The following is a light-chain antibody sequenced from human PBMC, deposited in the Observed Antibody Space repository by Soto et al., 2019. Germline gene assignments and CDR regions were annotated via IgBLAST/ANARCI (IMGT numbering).Light chain of an antibody. Sequence: QSVLTQPPSVSGAPGQRVTISCTGSSSNIGAGYDVHWYQQLPGTAPKLLIYGNNNRPSGVPDRFSGSKSGTSASLAITGFQAEDEADYYCQSYDSSLSVVFGGGTKVTVL. CDR2: GNN. CDR3: QSYDSSLSVV. V-gene: IGLV1-40*01. J-gene: IGLJ2*01. CDR1: SSNIGAGYD.